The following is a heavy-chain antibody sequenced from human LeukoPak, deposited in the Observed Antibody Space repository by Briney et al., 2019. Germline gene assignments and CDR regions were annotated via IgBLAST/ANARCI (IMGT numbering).Heavy chain of an antibody. V-gene: IGHV3-23*01. CDR3: AKDRGYGGSPDFDH. CDR1: GFTFTSYA. CDR2: ISGGGGST. D-gene: IGHD4-23*01. J-gene: IGHJ4*02. Sequence: GGSLRLSCAASGFTFTSYAMSWVRQAPGKGLEWVSGISGGGGSTYYADSVKGRFTISRDNSRNTLYLQMNSLRAEDTAIYYCAKDRGYGGSPDFDHWGQGTLVTVSS.